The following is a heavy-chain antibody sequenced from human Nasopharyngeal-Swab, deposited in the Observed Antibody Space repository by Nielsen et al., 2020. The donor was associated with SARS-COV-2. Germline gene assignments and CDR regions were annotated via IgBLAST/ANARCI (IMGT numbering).Heavy chain of an antibody. Sequence: ASVKVSCKASGYTFTSYYMHWVRQAPGQGLEWMGLINPSGGSTSYAQKFQGRVTMTRDTSTSTVYMELSSLRSEDTAVYYCARDKTVVVAEATDYYYGMDVWGQGTTVTVSS. D-gene: IGHD2-15*01. J-gene: IGHJ6*02. CDR1: GYTFTSYY. CDR3: ARDKTVVVAEATDYYYGMDV. CDR2: INPSGGST. V-gene: IGHV1-46*01.